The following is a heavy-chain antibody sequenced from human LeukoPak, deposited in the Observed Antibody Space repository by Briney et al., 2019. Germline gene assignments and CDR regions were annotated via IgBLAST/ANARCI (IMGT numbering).Heavy chain of an antibody. CDR1: GGSISSYY. J-gene: IGHJ3*02. D-gene: IGHD1-1*01. CDR2: IYYSGST. CDR3: ARDLSGTHDAFDI. Sequence: SETLSLTCTVSGGSISSYYWSWIRQPPGKGLEWIGYIYYSGSTNYNPSLKSRVTISVDKSKNQFSLKLSSVTAADTAVYYCARDLSGTHDAFDIWGQGTMVTVSS. V-gene: IGHV4-59*12.